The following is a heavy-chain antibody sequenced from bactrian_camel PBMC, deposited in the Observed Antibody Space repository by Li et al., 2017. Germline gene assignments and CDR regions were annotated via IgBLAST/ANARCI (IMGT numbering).Heavy chain of an antibody. J-gene: IGHJ4*01. CDR2: VWTGGNSK. CDR1: GFTFADTD. Sequence: VQLVESGGGMVQPGGSLRLSCTASGFTFADTDMSWLRQAPGKEREGIAAVWTGGNSKYYADSVKGRYTISHDNAKNSVDLQMNSLKPDDTAVYYCAATGQMLSVEGCRTQGTQVTVS. D-gene: IGHD1*01. V-gene: IGHV3S40*01.